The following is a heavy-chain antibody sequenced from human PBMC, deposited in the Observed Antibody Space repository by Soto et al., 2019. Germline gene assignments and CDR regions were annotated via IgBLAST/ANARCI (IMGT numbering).Heavy chain of an antibody. CDR3: AREGAGIFDY. CDR1: GFTFRSYG. J-gene: IGHJ4*02. V-gene: IGHV3-33*01. CDR2: IWYDGSNK. D-gene: IGHD3-10*01. Sequence: QVQLVESGGGVVQPGRSLRLSCAASGFTFRSYGMHWVRQAPGKGLEWVAVIWYDGSNKYHADSVKGRFTISRDNSKKTLFLQMNTLRAEDTAVYYCAREGAGIFDYWGQGTLVTVSS.